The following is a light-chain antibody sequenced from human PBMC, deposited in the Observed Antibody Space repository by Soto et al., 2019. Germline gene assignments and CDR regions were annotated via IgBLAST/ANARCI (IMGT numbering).Light chain of an antibody. J-gene: IGLJ2*01. V-gene: IGLV4-69*01. CDR1: RGLSSYV. Sequence: QSVLTQSPSASASLGASVKLTCTLSRGLSSYVIAWHQQRPEKGPRWLMKLNSDGSHTRGAGIPDRFSGSSSGAERHLIISRLQSEDEGDYYCQTWGTGIAVVFGGGTQLTVL. CDR2: LNSDGSH. CDR3: QTWGTGIAVV.